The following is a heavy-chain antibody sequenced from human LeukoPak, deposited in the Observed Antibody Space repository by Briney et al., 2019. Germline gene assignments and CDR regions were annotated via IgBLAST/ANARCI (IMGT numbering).Heavy chain of an antibody. Sequence: GGSLRLSCAASGFTFSSYSMNWVRQAPGKGLEWVSYISSSSSTIYYADSVKGRFTISRDNAKNSLYLQMNSLRAEDTAVYYCARDSYYGSESYWNLDYWGQGTLVTVSS. CDR3: ARDSYYGSESYWNLDY. CDR1: GFTFSSYS. CDR2: ISSSSSTI. J-gene: IGHJ4*02. V-gene: IGHV3-48*01. D-gene: IGHD3-10*01.